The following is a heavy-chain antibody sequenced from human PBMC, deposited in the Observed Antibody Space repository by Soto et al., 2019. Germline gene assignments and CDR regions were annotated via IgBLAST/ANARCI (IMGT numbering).Heavy chain of an antibody. Sequence: SETLSLTCTVSGGSISSYYWSWIRQPPGKGLEWIGYIYYSGSTNYNPSLKSRVTISVDTSKNQFSLKLSSVTAADTAVYYCARHRRSGYYYWLDPWGQGTLVTVSS. CDR2: IYYSGST. CDR1: GGSISSYY. V-gene: IGHV4-59*08. J-gene: IGHJ5*02. CDR3: ARHRRSGYYYWLDP. D-gene: IGHD3-3*01.